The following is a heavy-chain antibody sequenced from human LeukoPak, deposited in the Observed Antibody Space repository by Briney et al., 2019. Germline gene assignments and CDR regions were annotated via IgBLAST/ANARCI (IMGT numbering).Heavy chain of an antibody. CDR1: GGSISSSNW. Sequence: SETLSLTCAVSGGSISSSNWWSWVRQPPGKGLEWIGSIYYSGSTYYNPSLKSRVTISVDTSKNQFSLKLSSVTATDTAVYYCARGHDYYDSSGYGFDYWGQGTLVTVSS. D-gene: IGHD3-22*01. J-gene: IGHJ4*02. CDR3: ARGHDYYDSSGYGFDY. V-gene: IGHV4-4*02. CDR2: IYYSGST.